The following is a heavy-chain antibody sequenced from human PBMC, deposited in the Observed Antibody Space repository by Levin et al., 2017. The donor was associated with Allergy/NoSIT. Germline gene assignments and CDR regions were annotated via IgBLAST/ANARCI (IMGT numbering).Heavy chain of an antibody. CDR3: ARRGGGYSGYFDAFDI. Sequence: GESLKISCAASGFTVSSNYMSWVRQAPGKGLEWVSVIYSGGSTYYADSVKGRFTISRDNSKNTLYLQMNSLRAEDTAVYYCARRGGGYSGYFDAFDIWGQGTMVTVSS. V-gene: IGHV3-66*04. CDR1: GFTVSSNY. CDR2: IYSGGST. D-gene: IGHD5-12*01. J-gene: IGHJ3*02.